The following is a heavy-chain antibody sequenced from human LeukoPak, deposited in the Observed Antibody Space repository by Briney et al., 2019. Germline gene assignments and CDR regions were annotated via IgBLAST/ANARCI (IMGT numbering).Heavy chain of an antibody. V-gene: IGHV4-34*01. Sequence: SETLSLTCAVYGGSFSGYYWSWIRQPPGKGLEWVGEINHSGSTSYNPSLKSRVTISVDTSKNQFSLKLSSVTAADTAVYYCARGSANWNPFDYWGQGTLVTVSS. CDR2: INHSGST. D-gene: IGHD1-1*01. CDR3: ARGSANWNPFDY. J-gene: IGHJ4*02. CDR1: GGSFSGYY.